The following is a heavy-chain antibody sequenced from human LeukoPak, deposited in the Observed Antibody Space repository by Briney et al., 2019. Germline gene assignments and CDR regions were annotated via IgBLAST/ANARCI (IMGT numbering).Heavy chain of an antibody. V-gene: IGHV3-64*01. Sequence: GGSLRLSCAASGFTFSDSTMSWYRQAPGKGLEYVSAISGNGVTTHYTNSVKGRFTISRDNSKNTVYLQMGSLSTEDTAVYYCARDTNREQDIWGQGTTVTVSS. J-gene: IGHJ6*02. CDR2: ISGNGVTT. D-gene: IGHD3-3*01. CDR1: GFTFSDST. CDR3: ARDTNREQDI.